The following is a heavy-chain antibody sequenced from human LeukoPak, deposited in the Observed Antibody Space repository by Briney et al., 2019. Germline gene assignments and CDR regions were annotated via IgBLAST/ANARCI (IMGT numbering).Heavy chain of an antibody. Sequence: SETLSLTCTVTGDSISSSSHYWGWIRRPPGKGLEWIGSIYYSGSTFYNPSLKSRVTISVDTSKNHFSLKLSPVTAADTAVYYCARQVYGDYGGYWFDPWGQGTLVTVSS. J-gene: IGHJ5*02. V-gene: IGHV4-39*01. CDR3: ARQVYGDYGGYWFDP. D-gene: IGHD4-17*01. CDR2: IYYSGST. CDR1: GDSISSSSHY.